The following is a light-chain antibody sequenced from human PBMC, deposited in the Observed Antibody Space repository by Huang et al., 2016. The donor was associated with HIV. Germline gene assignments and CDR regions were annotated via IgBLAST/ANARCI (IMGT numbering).Light chain of an antibody. Sequence: AIQMTQSPSSLYASVGDRVTVTCRASQCIGNDLGWYQQKPGKAPKLLIYAESSLQSGVPSRFSGSGSGTDFTLTISSLQPEDFATYYCLQDYNYPRTFGQGTKVEIK. CDR1: QCIGND. V-gene: IGKV1-6*01. J-gene: IGKJ1*01. CDR3: LQDYNYPRT. CDR2: AES.